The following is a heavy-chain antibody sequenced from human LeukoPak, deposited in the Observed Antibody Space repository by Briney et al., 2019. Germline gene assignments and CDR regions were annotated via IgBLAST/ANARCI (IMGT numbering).Heavy chain of an antibody. CDR2: MFYAEST. CDR3: ASTSNTWLGLPYFDS. V-gene: IGHV4-59*01. Sequence: SETLSLTCTVSGGSISTYYWSWIRQPPGKGLEWIGYMFYAESTKYNPSLNSRVTISVDRSKNQVSLNLTSVTAADTAVYYCASTSNTWLGLPYFDSWGQGALVTVSA. D-gene: IGHD3-10*01. CDR1: GGSISTYY. J-gene: IGHJ4*02.